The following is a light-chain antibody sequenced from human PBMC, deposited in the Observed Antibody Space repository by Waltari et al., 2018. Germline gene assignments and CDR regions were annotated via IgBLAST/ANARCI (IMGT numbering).Light chain of an antibody. Sequence: DIQLTQSPSFLSASVGDRVTITCRASQGISSYLAWYQQKPKKAPKVLIHAASSLQSWVPSRFSGSGSGTEFTLTISSLQPEDSATYYCQQLKTYPLTFGGGTKVEIK. V-gene: IGKV1-9*01. CDR2: AAS. CDR1: QGISSY. CDR3: QQLKTYPLT. J-gene: IGKJ4*01.